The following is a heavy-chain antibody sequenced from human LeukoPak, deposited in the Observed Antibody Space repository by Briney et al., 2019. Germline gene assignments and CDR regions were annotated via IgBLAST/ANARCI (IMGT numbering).Heavy chain of an antibody. Sequence: SQTLSLTCTVSGGSISSGGYYWSWIRQHPGKGLEWIGYIYYSGSTYYNPSLKSRVTISVDTSKNPFYLKLSSVTAADTAVYYCARMHIVVVTAIRGRYYFDYWGQGTLVTVSS. J-gene: IGHJ4*02. CDR2: IYYSGST. D-gene: IGHD2-21*02. V-gene: IGHV4-31*03. CDR3: ARMHIVVVTAIRGRYYFDY. CDR1: GGSISSGGYY.